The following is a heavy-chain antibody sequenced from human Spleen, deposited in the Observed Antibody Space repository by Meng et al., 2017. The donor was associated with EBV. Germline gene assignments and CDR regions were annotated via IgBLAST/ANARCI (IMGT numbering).Heavy chain of an antibody. CDR2: IFYTGST. CDR3: ARVVDSSGFRFDY. J-gene: IGHJ4*02. V-gene: IGHV4-39*07. D-gene: IGHD3-22*01. Sequence: QLQLQESGPGLVKPSVPLALTCTVSGGSISISTYYGGWIRQPPGKGLEWIGSIFYTGSTYYNPSLKSRVTISVDTSKNQFSLRLSSVTAADTAVYYCARVVDSSGFRFDYWGQGTLVTVSS. CDR1: GGSISISTYY.